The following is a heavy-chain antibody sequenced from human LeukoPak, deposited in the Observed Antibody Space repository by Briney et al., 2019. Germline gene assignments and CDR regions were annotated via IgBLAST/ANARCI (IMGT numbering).Heavy chain of an antibody. CDR3: ARSYNWNVLSGYSDY. V-gene: IGHV3-64*01. CDR1: GFTFSSYA. D-gene: IGHD1-1*01. CDR2: LSSNGGST. Sequence: GGSLRLSCAASGFTFSSYAMHWVRQAPGKGLEYVSALSSNGGSTYYANSVKGRFTISRDNSKNTMYLQMGSLRAEDMAVYYCARSYNWNVLSGYSDYWGRGTLVTVSS. J-gene: IGHJ4*02.